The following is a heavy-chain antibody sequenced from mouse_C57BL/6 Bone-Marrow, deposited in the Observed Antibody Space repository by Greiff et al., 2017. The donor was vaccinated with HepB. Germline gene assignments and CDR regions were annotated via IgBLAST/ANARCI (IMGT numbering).Heavy chain of an antibody. V-gene: IGHV1-64*01. Sequence: QVQLQPGAELVKPGASVKLSCKASGYTFTSYWMHWVKQRPGQGLEWIGMIHPNSGSTNYNEKFKSKATLTVDKSSSTAYMQLSSLTSEDSAVYYCARYYEYYFDYWGQGTTLTVSS. CDR2: IHPNSGST. CDR3: ARYYEYYFDY. D-gene: IGHD1-1*01. CDR1: GYTFTSYW. J-gene: IGHJ2*01.